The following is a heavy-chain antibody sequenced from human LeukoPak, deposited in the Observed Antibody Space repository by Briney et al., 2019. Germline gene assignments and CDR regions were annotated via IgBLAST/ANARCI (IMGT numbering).Heavy chain of an antibody. CDR2: IIPIFCTA. CDR3: ARALILYDYGGTIFDY. J-gene: IGHJ4*02. D-gene: IGHD4-23*01. CDR1: GGTFSSYA. Sequence: SVKVSCKASGGTFSSYAISWVRQAPGPGLEWMGGIIPIFCTANYAQKFQGRVTITTDESTSTAYMELSSLRSEDTAVYYCARALILYDYGGTIFDYWGQGTLVTVSS. V-gene: IGHV1-69*05.